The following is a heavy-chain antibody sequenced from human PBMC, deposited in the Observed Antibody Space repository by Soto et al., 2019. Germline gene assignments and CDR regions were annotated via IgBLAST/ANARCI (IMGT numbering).Heavy chain of an antibody. D-gene: IGHD2-15*01. Sequence: SETLSLTCTVSGGSISSSSYYWGWIRQPPGKGLEWIGSIYYSGSTYYNPSLKSRVTISVDTSKNQFSLKLSSVTAADTAVYYCASLGYGYSYFDYWGQGTLVTVSS. CDR2: IYYSGST. CDR1: GGSISSSSYY. J-gene: IGHJ4*02. V-gene: IGHV4-39*01. CDR3: ASLGYGYSYFDY.